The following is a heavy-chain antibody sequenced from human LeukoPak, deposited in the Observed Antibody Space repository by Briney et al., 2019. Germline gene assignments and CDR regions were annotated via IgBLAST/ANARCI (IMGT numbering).Heavy chain of an antibody. V-gene: IGHV3-23*01. CDR3: AKTTAGYSSGRYPGWPIDY. CDR1: GFTFNYYS. Sequence: GGSLRLSCAGSGFTFNYYSIYWVRQAPGKGLEWVSGISGSGGDTYFADSVKGRFTISRDNSKNTVFLQMDSLRAEDTAVYYCAKTTAGYSSGRYPGWPIDYWGQGTLVTVSS. CDR2: ISGSGGDT. J-gene: IGHJ4*02. D-gene: IGHD6-19*01.